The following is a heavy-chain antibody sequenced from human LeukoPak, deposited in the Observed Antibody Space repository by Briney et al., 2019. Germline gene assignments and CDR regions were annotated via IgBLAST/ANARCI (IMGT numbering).Heavy chain of an antibody. Sequence: RGESLKISCKGSGYSFTNYWIGWVRQMPEKGLEWVGVIYPSDSDTRYSPSFQGQVTISVDKSTNTAYLQWSSLKASDTAMYYCGRIGSTTATSHFDPWGQGTLVTVSS. CDR2: IYPSDSDT. CDR3: GRIGSTTATSHFDP. V-gene: IGHV5-51*01. D-gene: IGHD1-1*01. CDR1: GYSFTNYW. J-gene: IGHJ5*02.